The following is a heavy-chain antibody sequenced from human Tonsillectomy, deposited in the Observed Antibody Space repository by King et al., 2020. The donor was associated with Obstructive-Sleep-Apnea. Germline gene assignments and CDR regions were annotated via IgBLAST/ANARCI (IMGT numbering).Heavy chain of an antibody. Sequence: VQLVQSGGGLVKPGGALRLSCAASGFTFSNAWLSGGRQAPGKGLEGVGRIKSKTVGGTTDNAAPVKGRFTISIDYSKNTLYLQMNRLKTEDTAVYYCTTDENYDSSGYSDFDYWGQGTLVTVSS. CDR2: IKSKTVGGTT. D-gene: IGHD3-22*01. CDR3: TTDENYDSSGYSDFDY. J-gene: IGHJ4*02. V-gene: IGHV3-15*01. CDR1: GFTFSNAW.